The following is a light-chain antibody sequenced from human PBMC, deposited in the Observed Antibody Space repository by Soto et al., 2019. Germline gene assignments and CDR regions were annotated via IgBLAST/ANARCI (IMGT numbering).Light chain of an antibody. Sequence: DIQMTQSPSSLSASVGDRVTITCRASQTISGYLNWYQQKPGKAPKLLIYAASSLQSGVPSRFSGSGSGTDFTLTISSLQPEDFATYYCQQANSFPHTFGQGTKVDNK. V-gene: IGKV1-39*01. J-gene: IGKJ1*01. CDR2: AAS. CDR3: QQANSFPHT. CDR1: QTISGY.